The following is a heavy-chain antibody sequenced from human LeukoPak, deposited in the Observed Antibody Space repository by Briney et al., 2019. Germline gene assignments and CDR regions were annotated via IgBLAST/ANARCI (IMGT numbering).Heavy chain of an antibody. V-gene: IGHV3-7*05. Sequence: WGSVCCTGAASGFIFCRYCWSWVGQAPGKGLECVANIKQDGSEKYYVDSVKGRFTISRDNAKNSLFLQMNSLRAEDTAMYYCARPTVAAPDYWCRGKGTLVT. J-gene: IGHJ4*02. CDR2: IKQDGSEK. CDR3: ARPTVAAPDYWC. D-gene: IGHD4-23*01. CDR1: GFIFCRYC.